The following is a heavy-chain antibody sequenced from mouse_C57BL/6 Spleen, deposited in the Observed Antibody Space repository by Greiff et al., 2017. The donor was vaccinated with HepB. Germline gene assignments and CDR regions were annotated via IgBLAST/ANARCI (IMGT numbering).Heavy chain of an antibody. CDR3: ARGRWYFDV. Sequence: EVKLQESGPGLVKPSQSLSLTCSVTGYSITSGYYWNWIRQFPGNKLEWMGYISYDGSNNYNPSLKNRISITRDTSKNQVFLKLNSVTTEDTATYYCARGRWYFDVWGTGTTVTVSS. CDR2: ISYDGSN. CDR1: GYSITSGYY. J-gene: IGHJ1*03. V-gene: IGHV3-6*01.